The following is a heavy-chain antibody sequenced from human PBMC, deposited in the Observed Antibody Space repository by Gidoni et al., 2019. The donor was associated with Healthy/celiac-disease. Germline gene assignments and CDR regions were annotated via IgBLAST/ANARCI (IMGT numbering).Heavy chain of an antibody. V-gene: IGHV7-4-1*02. CDR1: GYTFTSYA. D-gene: IGHD3-10*01. J-gene: IGHJ6*02. CDR3: ARDRTTLWELLWFGELLDYYYGMDV. Sequence: QVQLVQSGSELKKPGASVKVSCKASGYTFTSYAMNWVRQAPGQGLEWMGWINTNTGNPTYAQGFTGRFVFSLDTSVSTAYLQISSLKAEDTAVYYCARDRTTLWELLWFGELLDYYYGMDVWGQGTTVTVSS. CDR2: INTNTGNP.